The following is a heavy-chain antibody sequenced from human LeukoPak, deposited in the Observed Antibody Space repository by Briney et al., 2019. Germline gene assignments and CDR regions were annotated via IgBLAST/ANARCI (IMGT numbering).Heavy chain of an antibody. D-gene: IGHD3-10*01. CDR2: TYYRSKWYN. V-gene: IGHV6-1*01. CDR1: GDNVSSNSAA. J-gene: IGHJ6*03. CDR3: ARDTGPTIVRGVPYYYYYYMDV. Sequence: SQTLSLTCAISGDNVSSNSAAWNWIRQSPSRGLEWLGRTYYRSKWYNDYAVSVKSRITINPDTSKNQFSLQLNSVTPEDTAVYYCARDTGPTIVRGVPYYYYYYMDVWGKGTTVTVSS.